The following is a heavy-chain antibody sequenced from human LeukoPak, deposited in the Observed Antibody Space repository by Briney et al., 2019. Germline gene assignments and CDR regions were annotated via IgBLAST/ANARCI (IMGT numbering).Heavy chain of an antibody. J-gene: IGHJ4*02. CDR2: ISSSSSTI. CDR3: ARGYSGYDHDY. Sequence: GGSLRLSCAASGFTFSSYSMNWVRQAPGKGLEWVSYISSSSSTIYYADSVKGRFTISRDNAKNSLYLQMNSLRAEDTGVYYCARGYSGYDHDYWGQGTLVTVSS. V-gene: IGHV3-48*01. CDR1: GFTFSSYS. D-gene: IGHD5-12*01.